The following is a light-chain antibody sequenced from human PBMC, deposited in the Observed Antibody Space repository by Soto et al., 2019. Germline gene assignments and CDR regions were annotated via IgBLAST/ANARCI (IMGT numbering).Light chain of an antibody. CDR2: GSS. Sequence: ETVLTQSPGTLSLSPGERATLFCRASRSVSASYLAWYQQKPGQAPRLLIYGSSSRDTGIPVRFSGSGSGTDFPFTISILEPEDFGVYYCQRCGSAPPSWTFGQGIRMGIK. CDR3: QRCGSAPPSWT. CDR1: RSVSASY. V-gene: IGKV3-20*01. J-gene: IGKJ1*01.